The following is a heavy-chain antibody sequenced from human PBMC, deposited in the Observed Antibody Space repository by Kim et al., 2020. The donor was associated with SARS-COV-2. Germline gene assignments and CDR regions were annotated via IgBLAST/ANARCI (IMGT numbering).Heavy chain of an antibody. CDR2: IYYSGST. V-gene: IGHV4-59*01. CDR1: GGSISSYY. Sequence: SETLSLTCTVSGGSISSYYWSWIRQPPGKGLEWIGYIYYSGSTNYNPSLKSRVTISVDTSKNQFSLKLSSVTAADTAVYYCARSPDWELLLGWFDPWGQGTLVTVSS. J-gene: IGHJ5*02. CDR3: ARSPDWELLLGWFDP. D-gene: IGHD1-26*01.